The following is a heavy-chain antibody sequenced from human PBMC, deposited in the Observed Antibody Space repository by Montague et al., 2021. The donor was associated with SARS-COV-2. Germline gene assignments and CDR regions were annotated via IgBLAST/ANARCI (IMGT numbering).Heavy chain of an antibody. J-gene: IGHJ4*02. Sequence: CAISGDSVTISLASGAYMKHSRSNSIEAMGWTYYRCKWYNDYAESVKSRITIDPDTSKHQFSLHLNSVTPEDTAVYYCARIPVGSKYYFDFWGQGTLATVSS. CDR2: TYYRCKWYN. CDR1: GDSVTISLAS. V-gene: IGHV6-1*01. CDR3: ARIPVGSKYYFDF. D-gene: IGHD2-2*01.